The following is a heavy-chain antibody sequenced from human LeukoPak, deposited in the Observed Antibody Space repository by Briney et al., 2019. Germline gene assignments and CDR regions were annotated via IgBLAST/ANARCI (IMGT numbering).Heavy chain of an antibody. CDR2: INHSGST. J-gene: IGHJ4*02. CDR3: ARDIHFYGSGGYGYYFDY. CDR1: GGSFSGYY. Sequence: SETLSLTCAVYGGSFSGYYWSWIRQPPGKGLEWIGEINHSGSTNYNPSLKSRVTISVDTSKNQFSLKLSSVTAADTAVYYCARDIHFYGSGGYGYYFDYWGQGTLVNGSS. D-gene: IGHD3-10*01. V-gene: IGHV4-34*01.